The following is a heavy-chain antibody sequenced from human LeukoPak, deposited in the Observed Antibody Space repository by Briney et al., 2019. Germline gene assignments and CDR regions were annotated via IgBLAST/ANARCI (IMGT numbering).Heavy chain of an antibody. D-gene: IGHD6-19*01. J-gene: IGHJ4*02. CDR1: GGSISSGSYY. V-gene: IGHV4-61*09. Sequence: SETLSLTCTVSGGSISSGSYYWSWIRQPAGKGLEWIGHIYTSGSTNYNPSLKSRVTISVDTSKNQFSLKLSSVTAADTAVYYCARHDTYSSGWYSFDYWGQGTLVTVSS. CDR2: IYTSGST. CDR3: ARHDTYSSGWYSFDY.